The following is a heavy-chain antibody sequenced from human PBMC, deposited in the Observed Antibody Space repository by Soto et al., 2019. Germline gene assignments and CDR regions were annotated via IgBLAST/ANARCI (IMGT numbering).Heavy chain of an antibody. CDR2: INPSGGST. CDR3: ARERSIAVAGYDAFDI. J-gene: IGHJ3*02. Sequence: ASVKVSCKASGYTFTSYYMHWVRQAPGQGLEWMGIINPSGGSTSYAQKFQGRVTMTRDTSTSTVYMELSSLRSEDTAVYYCARERSIAVAGYDAFDIWGQGTMVTVSS. CDR1: GYTFTSYY. V-gene: IGHV1-46*03. D-gene: IGHD6-19*01.